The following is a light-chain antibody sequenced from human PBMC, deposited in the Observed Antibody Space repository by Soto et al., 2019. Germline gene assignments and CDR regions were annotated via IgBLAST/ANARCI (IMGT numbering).Light chain of an antibody. CDR1: QTVSSN. V-gene: IGKV3-15*01. Sequence: EIILTQSPDTLSLSPGERATLSCSASQTVSSNIAWYQQRPGQAPRLLIYRASTRATGVPARFSGSGSGTEFTLTISSLQSEDFTVYSCLQYHNLWAFGQGTKVDI. CDR2: RAS. J-gene: IGKJ1*01. CDR3: LQYHNLWA.